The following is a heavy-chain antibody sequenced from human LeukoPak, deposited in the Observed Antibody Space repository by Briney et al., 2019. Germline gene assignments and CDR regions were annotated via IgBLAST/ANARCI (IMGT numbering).Heavy chain of an antibody. J-gene: IGHJ5*02. CDR3: AIEGYCSGGTCYTNWFDT. Sequence: PGGSLRLSCAASGFTFSSYGMHWVRQAPGKGLEWVAVIWYDGSNKYYADSVKGRFTISRDNSKNTLYLQMNSLRAEDTAVYYCAIEGYCSGGTCYTNWFDTWGQGTLVTVSS. CDR2: IWYDGSNK. CDR1: GFTFSSYG. V-gene: IGHV3-33*01. D-gene: IGHD2-15*01.